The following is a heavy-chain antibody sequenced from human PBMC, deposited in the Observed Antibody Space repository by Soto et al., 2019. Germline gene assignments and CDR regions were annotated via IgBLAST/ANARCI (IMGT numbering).Heavy chain of an antibody. CDR1: GFTFSSYG. CDR2: ISYDGSNK. J-gene: IGHJ6*02. Sequence: PGGSLRLSCAASGFTFSSYGMHWVRQAPGKGLEWVAVISYDGSNKYYADSVKGRFTISRDNSKNTLYLQMNSLRAEDTAVYYCAKADGSSGCCYYYYGMDVWGQGTTVTVSS. D-gene: IGHD6-19*01. CDR3: AKADGSSGCCYYYYGMDV. V-gene: IGHV3-30*18.